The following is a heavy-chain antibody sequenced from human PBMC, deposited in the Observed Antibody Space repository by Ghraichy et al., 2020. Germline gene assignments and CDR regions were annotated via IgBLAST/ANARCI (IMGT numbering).Heavy chain of an antibody. D-gene: IGHD1-26*01. CDR1: GFTVSSNY. CDR2: MYSGGST. V-gene: IGHV3-66*01. CDR3: ARDRVGATNIFDY. J-gene: IGHJ4*02. Sequence: GGSLRLSCAASGFTVSSNYMNWVRQAPGKGLEWVSVMYSGGSTYYADSVKDRFTISRDNSKNTLYLQMNNLRAEDTAVYYCARDRVGATNIFDYWGQGTLVTVSS.